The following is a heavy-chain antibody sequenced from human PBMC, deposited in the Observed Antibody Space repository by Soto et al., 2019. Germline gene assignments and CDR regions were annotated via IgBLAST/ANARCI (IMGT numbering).Heavy chain of an antibody. V-gene: IGHV3-23*01. CDR3: AKLSSGWFGPFDY. CDR1: GFTA. CDR2: ISGSGGST. J-gene: IGHJ4*02. Sequence: GGSLRLSCAASGFTAMSWVRQAPGKELEWVSVISGSGGSTYYADSVKGRFTISRDNSKNTLYLQMNSLRAEDTAVYYCAKLSSGWFGPFDYWGQGTLVTV. D-gene: IGHD6-19*01.